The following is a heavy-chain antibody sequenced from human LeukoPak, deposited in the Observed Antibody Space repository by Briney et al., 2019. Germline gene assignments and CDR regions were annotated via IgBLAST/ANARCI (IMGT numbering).Heavy chain of an antibody. V-gene: IGHV3-11*01. CDR1: GFTFSDYY. J-gene: IGHJ4*02. CDR2: ISSSGSTI. Sequence: EGSLRLSCAASGFTFSDYYMSWIRQAPGKGLEWVSYISSSGSTIYYADSVKGRFTISRDNAKNSLYLQMNSLRAEDTAVYYCARGGRRWLQLLGFVGDGLFDYWGQGTLVTVSS. D-gene: IGHD5-24*01. CDR3: ARGGRRWLQLLGFVGDGLFDY.